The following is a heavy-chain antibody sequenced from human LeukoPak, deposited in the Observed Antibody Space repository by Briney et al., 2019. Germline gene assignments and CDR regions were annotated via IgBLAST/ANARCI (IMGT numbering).Heavy chain of an antibody. CDR3: ASPYCSGGSCYSYFDY. Sequence: GASVKVSCKSSGGTFSSYAISWVRQAPGQGLEWMGGIIPIFGTANYAQKFQGRVTITADESTSTAYMELSSLRSEDTAVYYCASPYCSGGSCYSYFDYWGQGILVTVSS. J-gene: IGHJ4*02. CDR1: GGTFSSYA. CDR2: IIPIFGTA. D-gene: IGHD2-15*01. V-gene: IGHV1-69*13.